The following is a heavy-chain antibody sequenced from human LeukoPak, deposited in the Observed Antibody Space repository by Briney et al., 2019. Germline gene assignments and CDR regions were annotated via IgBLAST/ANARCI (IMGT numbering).Heavy chain of an antibody. Sequence: GESLRISCKGSGYSFTSYWIGWVRQMPGKGLEWMGIIYPGDSDTRYSPSFQGQVTISADKSISTAYLQWSSLKASDTAMYYCARCPNFWSGCYNWFDPWGQGTLVTVSS. CDR2: IYPGDSDT. D-gene: IGHD3-3*01. J-gene: IGHJ5*02. CDR3: ARCPNFWSGCYNWFDP. V-gene: IGHV5-51*01. CDR1: GYSFTSYW.